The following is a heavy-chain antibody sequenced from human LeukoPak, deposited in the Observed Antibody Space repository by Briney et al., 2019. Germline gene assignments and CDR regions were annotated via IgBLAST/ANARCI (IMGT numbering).Heavy chain of an antibody. Sequence: SETLSLTCTVSGGSLSSSSYYWGWIRQPPGKGLEWIGSIYYSGSTYYNPSLKSRVTISVDTSKNQFSLKLSSVTAADTAVYYCAREMYYYDSSGYYLGLGHSDYWGQGTLVTVSS. CDR2: IYYSGST. V-gene: IGHV4-39*07. J-gene: IGHJ4*02. CDR1: GGSLSSSSYY. D-gene: IGHD3-22*01. CDR3: AREMYYYDSSGYYLGLGHSDY.